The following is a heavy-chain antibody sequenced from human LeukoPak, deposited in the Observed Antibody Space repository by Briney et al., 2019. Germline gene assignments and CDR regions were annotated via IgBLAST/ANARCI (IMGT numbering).Heavy chain of an antibody. CDR1: GFTFSSYE. Sequence: GGSLTLTCAASGFTFSSYETNWVRQPQGPGQGRVSFVSSSGSTIYYADSVKGRFTISRDNAKNSLYLQMNSLRAEDTAVYYCAELGITMIGGVWGKGTTVTISS. D-gene: IGHD3-10*02. J-gene: IGHJ6*04. CDR2: VSSSGSTI. CDR3: AELGITMIGGV. V-gene: IGHV3-48*03.